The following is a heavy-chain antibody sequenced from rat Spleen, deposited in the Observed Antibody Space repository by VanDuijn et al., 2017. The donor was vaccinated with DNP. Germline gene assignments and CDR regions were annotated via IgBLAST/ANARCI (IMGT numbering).Heavy chain of an antibody. V-gene: IGHV3-1*01. CDR3: ARWTRYFDS. Sequence: EVQLQESGPGLVKPSQSLSLTCSVTDYSITSDYWGWIRKFPGNKMEWIGHINYSGRISYNPSLTGRISITRDTSKNHFFLQLNSVTTEDTATYYCARWTRYFDSWGQGVLVTVSS. CDR2: INYSGRI. D-gene: IGHD1-7*01. CDR1: DYSITSDY. J-gene: IGHJ2*01.